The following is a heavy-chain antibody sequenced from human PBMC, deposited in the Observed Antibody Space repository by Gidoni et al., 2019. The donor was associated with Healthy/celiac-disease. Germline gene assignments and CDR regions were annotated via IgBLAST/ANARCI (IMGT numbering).Heavy chain of an antibody. CDR2: INPNSGGT. J-gene: IGHJ4*02. Sequence: QVQLVQSGAEVEKPGASVTVSCKASGYTFTGYDMHWVRQAPGQGLEWMGWINPNSGGTNYAQKFQGRVTMTRDTSISTAYMELSRLRSDDTAVYYCARGDVYYYDSSGYYYFDYWGQGTLVTVSS. V-gene: IGHV1-2*02. CDR3: ARGDVYYYDSSGYYYFDY. D-gene: IGHD3-22*01. CDR1: GYTFTGYD.